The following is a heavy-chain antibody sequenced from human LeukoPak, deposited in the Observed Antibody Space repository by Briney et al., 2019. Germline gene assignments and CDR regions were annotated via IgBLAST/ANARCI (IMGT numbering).Heavy chain of an antibody. CDR3: AREDDFWSGPYYYYGMDV. J-gene: IGHJ6*02. Sequence: SETLSLTCTVSGGSISSYYWSWIRQPPGKGLEWIGYIYYSGSTNYNPSLKSRVTISVDTSKNQFSLKLSSVTAADTAVYYCAREDDFWSGPYYYYGMDVWGQGTTVTVSS. V-gene: IGHV4-59*12. CDR1: GGSISSYY. D-gene: IGHD3-3*01. CDR2: IYYSGST.